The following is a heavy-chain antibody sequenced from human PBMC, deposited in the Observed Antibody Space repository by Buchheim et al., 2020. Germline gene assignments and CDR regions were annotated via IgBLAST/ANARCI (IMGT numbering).Heavy chain of an antibody. CDR1: GGSFSGYY. D-gene: IGHD3-16*02. CDR3: ARGTVGGDYVWGSYRTYYFDY. V-gene: IGHV4-34*01. Sequence: QVQLQQWGAGLLKPSETLSLTCAVYGGSFSGYYWSWIRQPPGKGLEWIGEINHSGSTNYNPSLKSRVTISVETSKNQFSLKLSSVTAADTAVYYCARGTVGGDYVWGSYRTYYFDYWGQGTL. CDR2: INHSGST. J-gene: IGHJ4*02.